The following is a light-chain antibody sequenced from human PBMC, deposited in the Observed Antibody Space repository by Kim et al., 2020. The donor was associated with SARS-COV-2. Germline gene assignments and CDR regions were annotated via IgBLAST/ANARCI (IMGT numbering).Light chain of an antibody. V-gene: IGKV4-1*01. CDR2: WAS. CDR3: QHYYTTPLT. J-gene: IGKJ4*01. CDR1: QSVLYRSNNQNY. Sequence: DTVMTQSPDSLAVSLGERATINCKSSQSVLYRSNNQNYLAWYQQKPGQPPKLLIYWASTRESGVPDRFSGSGSGTNFTLTISSLQAEDVAVYFCQHYYTTPLTFGGGTKVDIK.